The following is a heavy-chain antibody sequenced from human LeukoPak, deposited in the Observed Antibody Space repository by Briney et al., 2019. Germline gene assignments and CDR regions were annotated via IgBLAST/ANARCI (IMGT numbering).Heavy chain of an antibody. CDR2: INPNSGGT. CDR3: ARSQPPLRYFDWLLPETDY. V-gene: IGHV1-2*02. Sequence: ASVKVSCKASGYTFTGYYMHWVRQAPGQGLEWMGWINPNSGGTNYAQKFQGRVTMTRDTSISTAYMELSRLRPDDTAVYYCARSQPPLRYFDWLLPETDYWGQGTLVTVSS. D-gene: IGHD3-9*01. J-gene: IGHJ4*02. CDR1: GYTFTGYY.